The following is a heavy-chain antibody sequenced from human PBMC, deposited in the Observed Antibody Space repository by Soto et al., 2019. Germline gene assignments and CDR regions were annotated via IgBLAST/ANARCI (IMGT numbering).Heavy chain of an antibody. CDR1: GYTFTSYG. V-gene: IGHV1-18*01. J-gene: IGHJ3*01. CDR2: ISSYNGNI. D-gene: IGHD1-26*01. CDR3: AGFYSGNHDDFDC. Sequence: ASVKVSCKASGYTFTSYGITWVRQAPGQGLEWMGWISSYNGNINYAQNLQGRVTMTTDTSTSTAYMELRSLRSDDTAIYYCAGFYSGNHDDFDCWGQGTMVTVSS.